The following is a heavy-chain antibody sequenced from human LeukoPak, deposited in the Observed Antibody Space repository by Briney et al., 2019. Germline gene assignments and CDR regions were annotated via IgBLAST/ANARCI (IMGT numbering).Heavy chain of an antibody. J-gene: IGHJ4*02. V-gene: IGHV4-30-2*01. D-gene: IGHD6-19*01. CDR1: GGSISSGGYY. Sequence: ASQTLSLTCTVSGGSISSGGYYWSWIRQPPGKGLEWIGYIYHSGSTYYNPSLKSRVTISVDRSKNQFSLKLSSVTAADTAVYYCAVGIAVAGPFDYWGQGTLVTVSS. CDR2: IYHSGST. CDR3: AVGIAVAGPFDY.